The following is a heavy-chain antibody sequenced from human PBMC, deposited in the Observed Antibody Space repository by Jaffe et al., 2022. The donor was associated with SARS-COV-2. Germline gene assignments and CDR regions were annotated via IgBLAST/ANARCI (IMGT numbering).Heavy chain of an antibody. Sequence: QVQLQESGPGLVKPSGTLSLTCAVSGGSISSSNWWSWVRQPPGKGLEWIGEIYHSGNTNYTPSLKSRVTMSIDKSKNQFSLKLSSVSAADTAVYYCFSRSSGYHNWFDPWGRGTLVTVSS. D-gene: IGHD3-22*01. J-gene: IGHJ5*02. CDR2: IYHSGNT. CDR1: GGSISSSNW. CDR3: FSRSSGYHNWFDP. V-gene: IGHV4-4*02.